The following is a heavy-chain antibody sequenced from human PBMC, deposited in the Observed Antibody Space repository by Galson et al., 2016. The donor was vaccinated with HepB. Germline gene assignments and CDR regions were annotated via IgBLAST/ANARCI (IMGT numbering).Heavy chain of an antibody. CDR1: GGSIGSSDW. D-gene: IGHD5-24*01. V-gene: IGHV4-4*02. J-gene: IGHJ4*02. Sequence: SETLSLTCAVSGGSIGSSDWWSWVRQPPGQGLEWIGQIFHSGRVNYTPSLASRVTISVDTSNNHFSLRLTSVTAADTALYYCARQHRGGPSDYWGQGILVIVTS. CDR3: ARQHRGGPSDY. CDR2: IFHSGRV.